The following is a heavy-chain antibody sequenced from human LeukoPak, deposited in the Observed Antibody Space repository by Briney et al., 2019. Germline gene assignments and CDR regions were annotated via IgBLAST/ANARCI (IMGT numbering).Heavy chain of an antibody. V-gene: IGHV3-21*04. Sequence: PGGSLRLSCAASGFTFSTYSMNWVRQAPGKGLEWVSSISGSSIYIYYADSVKGRFTISRDNAKNSLYLQMNSLRAEDTAVYYCAKARPITYYYDSSGYYPIDYWGQGTLVTVSS. J-gene: IGHJ4*02. CDR2: ISGSSIYI. CDR3: AKARPITYYYDSSGYYPIDY. D-gene: IGHD3-22*01. CDR1: GFTFSTYS.